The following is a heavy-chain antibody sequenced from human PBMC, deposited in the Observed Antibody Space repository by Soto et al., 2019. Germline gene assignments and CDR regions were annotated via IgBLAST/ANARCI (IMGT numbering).Heavy chain of an antibody. CDR2: ISGSGGST. CDR3: AKGPRHIAARRAHRHTGDY. V-gene: IGHV3-23*01. CDR1: GFTFSSYA. J-gene: IGHJ4*02. D-gene: IGHD6-6*01. Sequence: GESLKISCAASGFTFSSYAMSWVRQAPGKGLEWVSAISGSGGSTYYADSVKGRFTISRDNSKNTLYLQMNSLRAEDTAVYYCAKGPRHIAARRAHRHTGDYWGQGTLVTVSS.